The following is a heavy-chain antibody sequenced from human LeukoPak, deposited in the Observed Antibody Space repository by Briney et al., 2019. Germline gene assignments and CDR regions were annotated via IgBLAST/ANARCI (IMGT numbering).Heavy chain of an antibody. CDR3: ARNQDYGGFDF. D-gene: IGHD4-23*01. J-gene: IGHJ4*02. V-gene: IGHV3-66*01. Sequence: GGSLRLSCAASGFTVSSDYMSWVRQAPGKGLEWVSVIYSGGGTYYADSVKGRFTVSRDNSKNTLYLQMNSLRVDDTAMYYCARNQDYGGFDFWGQGTLVTVSS. CDR2: IYSGGGT. CDR1: GFTVSSDY.